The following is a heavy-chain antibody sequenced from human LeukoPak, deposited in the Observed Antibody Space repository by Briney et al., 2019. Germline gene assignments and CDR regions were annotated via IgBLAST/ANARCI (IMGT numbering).Heavy chain of an antibody. D-gene: IGHD3-10*01. Sequence: GGPLRFSCVASGFSLSNFQTYWVRKAPGKGLEWVSIISLDGSTEFYADSVKGRFTISRDTASNTMHLEMNNLRIEDRAVYYCMRDYMGWFDPWGQGSLVTVSS. CDR1: GFSLSNFQ. CDR3: MRDYMGWFDP. J-gene: IGHJ5*02. V-gene: IGHV3-30-3*01. CDR2: ISLDGSTE.